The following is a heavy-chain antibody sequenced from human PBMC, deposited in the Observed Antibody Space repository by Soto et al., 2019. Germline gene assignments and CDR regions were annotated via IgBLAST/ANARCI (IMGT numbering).Heavy chain of an antibody. V-gene: IGHV3-7*04. CDR1: ESTVSRDW. Sequence: EVHLVESGGGLVQTGGSLRLSCAIFESTVSRDWMNWVRQAPGKGLEWVAHITQDGSEKYYVDSVKGRFTISGDNAKKSLYLQITSLRPAVTAMYSSSGGLGAAFWGQGALVTVSS. J-gene: IGHJ4*02. D-gene: IGHD1-26*01. CDR2: ITQDGSEK. CDR3: SGGLGAAF.